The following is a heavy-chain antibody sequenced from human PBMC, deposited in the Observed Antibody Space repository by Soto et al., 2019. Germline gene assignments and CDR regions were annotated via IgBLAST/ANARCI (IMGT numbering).Heavy chain of an antibody. Sequence: QAQVVQSGAEEKQPGASVKIFCTSSGYFFTNYFIHWVRLAPGQGLQWMGIINPRAGTTRSAQSCQGRVTMARETSTSGVYLEISSLKPEDTAVYYCARGGSVVLIADDMHVEQYGMDLWGQGTTVIVSS. CDR3: ARGGSVVLIADDMHVEQYGMDL. D-gene: IGHD6-13*01. V-gene: IGHV1-46*01. J-gene: IGHJ6*02. CDR2: INPRAGTT. CDR1: GYFFTNYF.